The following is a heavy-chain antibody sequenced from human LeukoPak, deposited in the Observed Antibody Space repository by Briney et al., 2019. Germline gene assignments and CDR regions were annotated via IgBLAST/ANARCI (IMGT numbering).Heavy chain of an antibody. CDR3: ARDTAGYFDY. Sequence: SETLSLTCTVSGGSISSYYWSWIRQPPGKGLEWIGYIYYSGSTNYNPSLKSRVTIPVDTSKNQFSLKLSSVTAADTAVYYCARDTAGYFDYWGQGTLVTVSS. CDR2: IYYSGST. J-gene: IGHJ4*02. V-gene: IGHV4-59*01. CDR1: GGSISSYY.